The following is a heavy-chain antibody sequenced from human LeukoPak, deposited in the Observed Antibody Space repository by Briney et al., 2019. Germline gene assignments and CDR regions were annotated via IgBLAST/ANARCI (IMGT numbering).Heavy chain of an antibody. V-gene: IGHV4-30-2*05. CDR2: IYHSGST. CDR3: ARGGMVRGVIGWFDP. Sequence: SETLSLTCAVSGGSISSGGYSWSWIRQPPGKGLEWIGYIYHSGSTYYNPSLKSRVTISVDTSENQFSLKLSSVTAADTAVYYCARGGMVRGVIGWFDPWGQGTLVTVSS. CDR1: GGSISSGGYS. D-gene: IGHD3-10*01. J-gene: IGHJ5*02.